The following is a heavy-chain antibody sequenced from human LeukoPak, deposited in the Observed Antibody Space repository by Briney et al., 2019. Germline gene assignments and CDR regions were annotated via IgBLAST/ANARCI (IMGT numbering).Heavy chain of an antibody. CDR2: IIGVGSNI. V-gene: IGHV3-48*01. Sequence: GGSLRLSCVASGFSPSLYSISWVRQAPGKGLQWVSYIIGVGSNIYYADSVKGRFTISKDNSKNTLYLQMNNLGAEDTAMYYCARESQFSSGWYYFDSWGQGTLVTVSS. CDR3: ARESQFSSGWYYFDS. J-gene: IGHJ4*02. CDR1: GFSPSLYS. D-gene: IGHD6-19*01.